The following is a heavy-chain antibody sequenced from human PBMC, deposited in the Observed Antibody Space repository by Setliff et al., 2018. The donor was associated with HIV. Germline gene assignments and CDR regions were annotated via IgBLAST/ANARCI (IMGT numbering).Heavy chain of an antibody. J-gene: IGHJ5*02. CDR2: IDSSGTT. CDR1: GGSFGVYR. V-gene: IGHV4-4*07. CDR3: ARDRHSSGLGSYGP. D-gene: IGHD3-10*01. Sequence: ETLSLTCTISGGSFGVYRWSWIRQSAGRGLEWIGRIDSSGTTDYKPSLKGRVAISVDTSRNQFSLRVTSVTAAGTAVYFCARDRHSSGLGSYGPWGPGILVTVSS.